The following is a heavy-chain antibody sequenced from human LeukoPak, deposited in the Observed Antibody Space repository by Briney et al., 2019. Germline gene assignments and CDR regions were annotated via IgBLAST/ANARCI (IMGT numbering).Heavy chain of an antibody. J-gene: IGHJ4*02. CDR3: ASTPPYSYYYDSSGYSYRDY. Sequence: GGSLRLSCAASGFMFSSYAMSWVRQAPGKGLEWVSGISSSDGSTYYADSVKGRFTISRDNSKNTLYLQMNSLRAEDTAVYYCASTPPYSYYYDSSGYSYRDYWGQGTLVTVSS. V-gene: IGHV3-23*01. CDR1: GFMFSSYA. CDR2: ISSSDGST. D-gene: IGHD3-22*01.